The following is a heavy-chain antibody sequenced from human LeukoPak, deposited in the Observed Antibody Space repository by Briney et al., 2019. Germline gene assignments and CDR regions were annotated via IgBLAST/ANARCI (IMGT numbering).Heavy chain of an antibody. D-gene: IGHD5-24*01. CDR3: ARGFTREER. J-gene: IGHJ4*02. CDR1: GFTFSSSA. Sequence: GGSLRLSCAASGFTFSSSAVQWVRQAPDKGLEWVAVISYDGSTKYSADSVRGRFTISRDNSKNTLYLQMNSLRPEDTAVYFCARGFTREERWGQGTLVTVSS. V-gene: IGHV3-30*04. CDR2: ISYDGSTK.